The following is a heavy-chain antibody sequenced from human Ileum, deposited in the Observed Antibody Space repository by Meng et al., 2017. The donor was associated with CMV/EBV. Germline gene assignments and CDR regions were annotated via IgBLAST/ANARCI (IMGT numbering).Heavy chain of an antibody. D-gene: IGHD2-8*01. CDR3: AKAGGYCTSADCYPNWFDS. Sequence: TFSKFPMTWVSQATGKGLEWVSLIDAGGTFTKYTDSARGRFTISRDNSKNTLYLQMINLRAEDTAMYYCAKAGGYCTSADCYPNWFDSWGPGTLVTVSS. V-gene: IGHV3-23*01. J-gene: IGHJ5*01. CDR1: TFSKFP. CDR2: IDAGGTFT.